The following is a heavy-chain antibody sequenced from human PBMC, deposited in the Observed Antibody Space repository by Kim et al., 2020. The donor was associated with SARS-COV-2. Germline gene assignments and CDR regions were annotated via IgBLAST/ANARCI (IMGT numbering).Heavy chain of an antibody. D-gene: IGHD1-7*01. CDR3: ARYWNYVGYYYGMDV. CDR2: INQSGST. V-gene: IGHV4-34*01. J-gene: IGHJ6*02. Sequence: SETLSLTCAVYGGSFSGYYWSWIRQPPGKGLEWIGEINQSGSTNYNPSLKSRVTISVDTSKNQFSLRLSSVTAADTAVYYCARYWNYVGYYYGMDVWGQGTTVTVSS. CDR1: GGSFSGYY.